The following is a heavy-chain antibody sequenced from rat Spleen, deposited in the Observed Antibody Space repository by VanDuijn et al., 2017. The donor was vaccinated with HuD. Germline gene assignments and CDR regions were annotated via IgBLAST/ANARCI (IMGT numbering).Heavy chain of an antibody. CDR1: GFTFSDYY. CDR3: ARQGVYYGLLGLYVMDA. D-gene: IGHD1-6*01. V-gene: IGHV5-22*01. Sequence: EVQLVESGGGLVQPGRSLKLSCAASGFTFSDYYMAWVRQAPKKGLEWVASISYEGSSTYYGDSVKGRFTISRDNAKSTLYLQMNSLRSEDTATYYCARQGVYYGLLGLYVMDAWGQGVSVTVSS. CDR2: ISYEGSST. J-gene: IGHJ4*01.